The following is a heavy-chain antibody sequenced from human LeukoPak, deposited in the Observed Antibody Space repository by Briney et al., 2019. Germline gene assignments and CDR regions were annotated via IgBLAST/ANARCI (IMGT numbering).Heavy chain of an antibody. D-gene: IGHD1-26*01. CDR2: IYYSGST. V-gene: IGHV4-59*01. CDR3: ARAGVGAWLDP. CDR1: GGSISSYY. J-gene: IGHJ5*02. Sequence: SETLSLTCTVSGGSISSYYRSWIRQPPGKGLEWIGYIYYSGSTNYNPSLKSRVTISVDTSKNQFSLKLSSVTAADTAVYYCARAGVGAWLDPWGQGTLVTVSS.